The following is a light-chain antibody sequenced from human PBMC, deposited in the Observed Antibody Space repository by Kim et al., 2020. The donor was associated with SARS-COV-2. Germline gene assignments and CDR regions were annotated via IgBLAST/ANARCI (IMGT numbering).Light chain of an antibody. CDR1: QSLGSL. J-gene: IGKJ4*01. Sequence: LSPGERATLSCTASQSLGSLLAWYQQKPGQAPRLLVFDVSNRAPGIPARFSGGGSRTDYTLTISNLEPEDSAVYYCQQRYDWPLTFGGGTRVEIK. CDR3: QQRYDWPLT. V-gene: IGKV3-11*01. CDR2: DVS.